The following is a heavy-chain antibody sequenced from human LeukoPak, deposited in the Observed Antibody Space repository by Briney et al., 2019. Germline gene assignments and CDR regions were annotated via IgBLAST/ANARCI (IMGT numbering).Heavy chain of an antibody. D-gene: IGHD2-15*01. CDR3: AKLHRPYCSGGSCYVDY. CDR2: ISGSGGST. V-gene: IGHV3-23*01. CDR1: GFTFSSYA. Sequence: PGGSLRLSCAASGFTFSSYAMSWVRQAPGKGLEWVSAISGSGGSTYYADSVKGRFTISRDNSKNTLYLQMNSLRAEDTAVYYCAKLHRPYCSGGSCYVDYWGQGTLVTVSS. J-gene: IGHJ4*02.